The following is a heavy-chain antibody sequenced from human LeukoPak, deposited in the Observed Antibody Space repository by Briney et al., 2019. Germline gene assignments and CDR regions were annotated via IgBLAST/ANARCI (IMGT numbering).Heavy chain of an antibody. D-gene: IGHD3-22*01. CDR3: AREPDSSGSARVVSGVNADY. V-gene: IGHV1-46*01. J-gene: IGHJ4*02. Sequence: ASVKVSCKASGYTFTSYYMHWVRQAPGQWLEWMGIINPSGGSTSYAQKFQGRVTMTRDTSTSTVYMELSSLRSEDTAVYYCAREPDSSGSARVVSGVNADYWGQGTLITVSS. CDR1: GYTFTSYY. CDR2: INPSGGST.